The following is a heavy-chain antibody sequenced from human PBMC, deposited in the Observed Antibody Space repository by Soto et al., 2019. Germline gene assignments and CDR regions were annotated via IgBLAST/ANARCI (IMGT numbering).Heavy chain of an antibody. CDR2: INPSGGST. Sequence: QVQLVQSGAEVKKPGASVKVSCKASGYTFTNYYMHWVRQAPGQGLEWMGIINPSGGSTSHAQKFQGRLTMTRDTTPSTVYMELSSLRSEDTAVYYCARGGIVVADIEDAFDIWGQGTMVTVSS. D-gene: IGHD6-19*01. J-gene: IGHJ3*02. CDR3: ARGGIVVADIEDAFDI. CDR1: GYTFTNYY. V-gene: IGHV1-46*01.